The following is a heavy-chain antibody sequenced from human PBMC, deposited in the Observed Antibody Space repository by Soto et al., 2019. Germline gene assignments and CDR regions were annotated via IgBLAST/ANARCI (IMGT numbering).Heavy chain of an antibody. J-gene: IGHJ4*02. D-gene: IGHD3-10*01. CDR1: GFTFSSYG. Sequence: GGSLRLSCAASGFTFSSYGMHWVRQAPGKGLEWVAVIWYDGSNKYYADSVKGRFTISRDNSKNTLYLQMNSLRAEDTAVYYCARDALWFGELSEEGLDWGQGTLVTVSS. CDR3: ARDALWFGELSEEGLD. CDR2: IWYDGSNK. V-gene: IGHV3-33*01.